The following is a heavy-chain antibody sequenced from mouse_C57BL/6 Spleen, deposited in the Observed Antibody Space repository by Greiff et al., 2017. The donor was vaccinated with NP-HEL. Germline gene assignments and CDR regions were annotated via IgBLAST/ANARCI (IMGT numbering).Heavy chain of an antibody. CDR2: IYPGGGYT. D-gene: IGHD2-4*01. V-gene: IGHV1-63*01. CDR1: GYTFTNYW. CDR3: ARRDYDEEGYAMDY. J-gene: IGHJ4*01. Sequence: VQLQQSGAELVRPGTSVKMSCKASGYTFTNYWIGWAKQRPGHGLEWIGDIYPGGGYTNYNEKFKGKATLTADKSSSTAYMQFSSLTSEDSAIYYCARRDYDEEGYAMDYWGQGTSVTVSS.